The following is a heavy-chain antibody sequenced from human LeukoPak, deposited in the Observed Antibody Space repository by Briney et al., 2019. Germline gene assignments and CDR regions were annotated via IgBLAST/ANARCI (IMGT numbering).Heavy chain of an antibody. CDR2: INPSGGST. Sequence: ASVKVSCKASGYTFTSYYMHWVRQAPGQGLAWMGIINPSGGSTSYAQKFQGRVTMTRDTSTSTVYMGVSSLRSEDTAVYYCASLGYSSSWYSDYRGQGTLVTVSS. V-gene: IGHV1-46*03. CDR3: ASLGYSSSWYSDY. CDR1: GYTFTSYY. J-gene: IGHJ4*02. D-gene: IGHD6-13*01.